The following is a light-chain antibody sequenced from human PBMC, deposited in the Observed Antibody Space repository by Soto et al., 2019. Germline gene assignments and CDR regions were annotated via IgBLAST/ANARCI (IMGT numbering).Light chain of an antibody. CDR3: AAWDDSLSGWV. V-gene: IGLV1-47*02. J-gene: IGLJ3*02. CDR2: TNN. Sequence: QSVLTQPPSASGTPGQRVTISCSGSSSNIGRDYVYWYQQLPGTAPKLLIYTNNQRPSGVPDRFSGSKSGTSASLDISGLRSEDEADYYCAAWDDSLSGWVFGGGTKLTVL. CDR1: SSNIGRDY.